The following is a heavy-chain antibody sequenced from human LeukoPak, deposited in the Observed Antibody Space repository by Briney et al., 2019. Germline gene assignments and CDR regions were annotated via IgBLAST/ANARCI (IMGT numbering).Heavy chain of an antibody. CDR3: ARDRGGATGYFDY. J-gene: IGHJ4*02. CDR2: IYSGGST. Sequence: GGSQRLSCAASGFTVSSNYMSWVRQAPGKGLEWVSVIYSGGSTYYADSVKGRFTISRDNSKNTLYLQMNSLRAEDTAVYYCARDRGGATGYFDYWGQGTLVTVSS. CDR1: GFTVSSNY. D-gene: IGHD1-26*01. V-gene: IGHV3-53*01.